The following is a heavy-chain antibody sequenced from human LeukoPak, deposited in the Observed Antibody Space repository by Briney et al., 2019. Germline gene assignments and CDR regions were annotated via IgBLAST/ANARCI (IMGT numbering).Heavy chain of an antibody. CDR2: INHSGST. D-gene: IGHD6-13*01. J-gene: IGHJ4*02. CDR1: GFTFSSYN. Sequence: GSLRLLCGASGFTFSSYNMKWVRQPPGKGLEWIGEINHSGSTNYNPSLKSRVTISVDTSKNQSSLKLSAVIAANTAVYYCASRRYSSSWRKFDYWGQGTLVTVSS. V-gene: IGHV4-34*01. CDR3: ASRRYSSSWRKFDY.